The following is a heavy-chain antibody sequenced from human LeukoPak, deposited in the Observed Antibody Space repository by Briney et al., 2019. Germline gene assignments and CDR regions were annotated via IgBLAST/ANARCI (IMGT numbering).Heavy chain of an antibody. CDR3: ARGTWIQLWLGTLFDY. V-gene: IGHV4-34*01. J-gene: IGHJ4*02. CDR1: GGSFSGYY. Sequence: SETLSLTCTVSGGSFSGYYWSWIRQPPGKGLEWIGEINHSGSTNYNPSLKSRVTISVDTSKNQFSLKLSSVTAADTAVYYCARGTWIQLWLGTLFDYWGQGTLVTVSS. CDR2: INHSGST. D-gene: IGHD5-18*01.